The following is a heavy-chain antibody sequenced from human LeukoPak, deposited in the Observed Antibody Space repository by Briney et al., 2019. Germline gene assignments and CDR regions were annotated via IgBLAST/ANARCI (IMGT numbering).Heavy chain of an antibody. CDR3: ARQIETDIVVVPAANWGFDAFDI. CDR2: IYPGDSDT. Sequence: GESLKISCKGSGYSFTSYWIGWVRQMPGKGLEWMGIIYPGDSDTRYSPSFQGQVTISADKSISTAYLQWSSLKASDTAMYYCARQIETDIVVVPAANWGFDAFDIWGQGTMVTVSS. CDR1: GYSFTSYW. V-gene: IGHV5-51*01. D-gene: IGHD2-2*01. J-gene: IGHJ3*02.